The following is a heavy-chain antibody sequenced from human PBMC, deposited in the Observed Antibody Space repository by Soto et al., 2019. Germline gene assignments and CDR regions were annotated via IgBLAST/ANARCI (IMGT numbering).Heavy chain of an antibody. J-gene: IGHJ5*02. CDR3: ARDHHCISTSCYFVEQRNWFDP. D-gene: IGHD2-2*01. Sequence: QVQLQESGPGLVKPSGTLSLTCAVSGGSISSSNWWSWVRQPPGKGLEWIGEIYHSGSTNYNPSLKSRVTISVDKSKNQFSLKLSSVTAADTAVYYCARDHHCISTSCYFVEQRNWFDPWGQGTLVTVSS. CDR1: GGSISSSNW. CDR2: IYHSGST. V-gene: IGHV4-4*02.